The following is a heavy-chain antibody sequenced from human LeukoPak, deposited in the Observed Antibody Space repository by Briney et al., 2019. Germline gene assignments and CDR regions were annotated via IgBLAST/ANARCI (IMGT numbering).Heavy chain of an antibody. CDR3: ARDLRAFITMIPKGLDY. J-gene: IGHJ4*02. Sequence: PGRSLRLSCAASGFTFSSYSTYWVRQATGKGLEWVAGISYDGSNKYYAESVQGRFTISRDNSNNTLYLQMDSLRTEDTAVYYCARDLRAFITMIPKGLDYWGQGTLVTVAS. CDR2: ISYDGSNK. CDR1: GFTFSSYS. D-gene: IGHD3-22*01. V-gene: IGHV3-30-3*01.